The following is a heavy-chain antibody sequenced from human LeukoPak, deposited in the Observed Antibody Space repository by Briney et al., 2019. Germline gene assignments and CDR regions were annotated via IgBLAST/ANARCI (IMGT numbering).Heavy chain of an antibody. CDR3: ARGGVEYCSSTTCHDAFDI. Sequence: ASVKVSCTASGYTFTGYYMHWVRQAPGQGLEWMGWINPNNGGTTYAQKFQGRVTMTRDTSITTAYMELSRLRSDDTAVYYCARGGVEYCSSTTCHDAFDIWGQGTMVTFSS. CDR2: INPNNGGT. CDR1: GYTFTGYY. D-gene: IGHD2-2*01. J-gene: IGHJ3*02. V-gene: IGHV1-2*02.